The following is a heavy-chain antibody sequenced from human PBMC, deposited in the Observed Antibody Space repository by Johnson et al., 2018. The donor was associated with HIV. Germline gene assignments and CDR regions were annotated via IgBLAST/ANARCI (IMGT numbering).Heavy chain of an antibody. CDR2: ISWNSGSV. V-gene: IGHV3-9*01. J-gene: IGHJ3*02. CDR3: ARGVRNSYGYLLGTFDI. Sequence: VQLVESGGGLVQPGRSLRLSCAASGFTFDDYAMHWVRQAPGKGLEWVSGISWNSGSVDYADSVKGRFIISRDNSKNMLYLHMNSLRPEDTAVYYCARGVRNSYGYLLGTFDIWGQGTMVTVSS. CDR1: GFTFDDYA. D-gene: IGHD5-18*01.